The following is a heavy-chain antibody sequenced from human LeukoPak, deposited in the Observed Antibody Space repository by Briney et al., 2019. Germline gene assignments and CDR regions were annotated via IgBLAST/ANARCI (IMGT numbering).Heavy chain of an antibody. D-gene: IGHD5-18*01. CDR1: GGTFSSYA. V-gene: IGHV1-69*06. Sequence: SVKVSCKASGGTFSSYAISWVRQAPEQGLEWMGGIIPIFGTANYAQKFQGRVTITADKSTSTAYMELSSLRSEDTAVYYCARDGGWADTAYHYWGQGTLVTVSS. CDR2: IIPIFGTA. CDR3: ARDGGWADTAYHY. J-gene: IGHJ4*02.